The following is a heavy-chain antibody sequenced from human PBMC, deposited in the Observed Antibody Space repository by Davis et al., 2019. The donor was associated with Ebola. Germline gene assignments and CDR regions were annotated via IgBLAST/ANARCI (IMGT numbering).Heavy chain of an antibody. Sequence: SETLSLTCAVYGGSFSRYYLSWIRQPPGKGLEWIGEINHSGSTNYNPSLKSRVTISVDTSKNQFSLKLSSVTAADTAVYYCARAVGSSTSWFDPWGQGTLVTVSS. CDR3: ARAVGSSTSWFDP. V-gene: IGHV4-34*01. CDR2: INHSGST. J-gene: IGHJ5*02. D-gene: IGHD2-2*01. CDR1: GGSFSRYY.